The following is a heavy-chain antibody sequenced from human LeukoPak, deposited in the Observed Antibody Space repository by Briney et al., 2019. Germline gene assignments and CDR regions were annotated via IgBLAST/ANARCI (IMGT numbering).Heavy chain of an antibody. D-gene: IGHD2-8*01. CDR1: GFTFSSYS. J-gene: IGHJ5*02. Sequence: GGSMRLSCAASGFTFSSYSMNWVRQAPGKGLEWVSYISSSSSTIYYADSVKGRFTISRDNAKNSLYLQMNSLRAEDTAVYYCARGRRTRILYPQGQARWFDPWGQGTLVTVSS. CDR3: ARGRRTRILYPQGQARWFDP. CDR2: ISSSSSTI. V-gene: IGHV3-48*01.